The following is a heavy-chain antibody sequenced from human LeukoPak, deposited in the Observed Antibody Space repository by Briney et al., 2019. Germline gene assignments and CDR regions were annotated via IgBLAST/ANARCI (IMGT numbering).Heavy chain of an antibody. Sequence: GASVKVSCKASGYTFTDYYIHWVRQAPGQGLEWMGCIDPNSGDTKYAQKFQDRVTMTRDTSISTAYMDLIRLRHDDTAVYYCAEEERRYDENTYYYYYMAVWGKGTTVTVSS. V-gene: IGHV1-2*02. CDR3: AEEERRYDENTYYYYYMAV. J-gene: IGHJ6*03. CDR2: IDPNSGDT. D-gene: IGHD5-12*01. CDR1: GYTFTDYY.